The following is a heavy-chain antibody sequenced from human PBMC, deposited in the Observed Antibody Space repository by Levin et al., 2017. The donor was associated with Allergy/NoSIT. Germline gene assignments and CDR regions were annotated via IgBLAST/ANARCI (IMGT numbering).Heavy chain of an antibody. CDR1: GYTFTFYG. D-gene: IGHD2-8*01. CDR3: AREMAETAADTFDI. CDR2: ISPYNGDT. J-gene: IGHJ3*02. V-gene: IGHV1-18*01. Sequence: AASVKVSCKASGYTFTFYGLTWVRQAPGQGLEWMGWISPYNGDTNYAHKLQGRVTMTADTSTSTAYMELRSLRSDDTAIYFCAREMAETAADTFDIWGQGTMVTVSS.